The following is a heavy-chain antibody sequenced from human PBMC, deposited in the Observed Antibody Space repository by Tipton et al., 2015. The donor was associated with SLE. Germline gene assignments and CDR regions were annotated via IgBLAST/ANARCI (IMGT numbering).Heavy chain of an antibody. CDR2: IYYRGNT. CDR3: ARDGRGYCDNSGCSEYHWFDP. D-gene: IGHD2-15*01. V-gene: IGHV4-59*11. Sequence: TLSLTCTVSGGSISSHYWSWFRQPPGKGLEWIGYIYYRGNTIYNLSLNSRVTISLDTSRTQFSLKLSSVTAADTAVYYCARDGRGYCDNSGCSEYHWFDPWGQGTLVTVSS. CDR1: GGSISSHY. J-gene: IGHJ5*02.